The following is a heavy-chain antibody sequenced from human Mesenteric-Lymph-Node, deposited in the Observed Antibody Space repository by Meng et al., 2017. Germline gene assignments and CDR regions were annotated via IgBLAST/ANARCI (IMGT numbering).Heavy chain of an antibody. D-gene: IGHD4-17*01. V-gene: IGHV3-74*01. Sequence: EVQRVESGGNLVQPGESLRRSCAASGFTFSNYWMHWVRQSPGKGLVWVSRINSDGSSTHYADSVKGRFTISVDNADNTLYLQMNSLRVEDTAVYYCTRDLIGDYGEHFDYWGQGTLVTVSS. CDR1: GFTFSNYW. J-gene: IGHJ4*02. CDR2: INSDGSST. CDR3: TRDLIGDYGEHFDY.